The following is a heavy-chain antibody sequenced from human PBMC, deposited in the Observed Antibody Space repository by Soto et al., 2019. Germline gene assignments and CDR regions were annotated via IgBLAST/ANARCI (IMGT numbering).Heavy chain of an antibody. CDR1: GFTFSSYG. J-gene: IGHJ6*02. CDR3: GRVGGVRRLDYYYGMDV. V-gene: IGHV3-33*01. D-gene: IGHD3-16*01. Sequence: QVQLVESGGGVVQPGRSLRLSCAASGFTFSSYGMHWVRQAPGKGLEWVAVIWYDGSNKYYADSVKGRFTISRDNSKNTLYLQMNSLRAEDTAVYYCGRVGGVRRLDYYYGMDVWGQGTTVTVSS. CDR2: IWYDGSNK.